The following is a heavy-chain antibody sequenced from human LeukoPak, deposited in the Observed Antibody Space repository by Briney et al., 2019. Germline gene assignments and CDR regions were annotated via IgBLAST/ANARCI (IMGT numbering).Heavy chain of an antibody. Sequence: GGSLRLSCAASGFTFNTYAMTWVRQAPGEGLEWVSVISGHAASTYYADSVKGRFTISRDNSKNTLYLQMNSLRAEDTAVYYCAKDWSSWVFDYWGQGTLVTVSS. CDR2: ISGHAAST. J-gene: IGHJ4*02. CDR1: GFTFNTYA. CDR3: AKDWSSWVFDY. V-gene: IGHV3-23*01. D-gene: IGHD6-13*01.